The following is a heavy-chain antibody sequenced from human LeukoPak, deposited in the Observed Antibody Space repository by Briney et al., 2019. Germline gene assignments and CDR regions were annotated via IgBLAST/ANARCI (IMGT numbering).Heavy chain of an antibody. CDR2: ISGSAYST. D-gene: IGHD5-12*01. CDR1: GFTFSSYA. Sequence: GGSLRLSCAASGFTFSSYAMSWVRQAPGKGMEWGSGISGSAYSTYYADSVQGRFTISRDNSKNTLYLQMNSLRAEDTAVYYCAKEAGYSGYDYPDYWGQGTLVTVSS. CDR3: AKEAGYSGYDYPDY. J-gene: IGHJ4*02. V-gene: IGHV3-23*01.